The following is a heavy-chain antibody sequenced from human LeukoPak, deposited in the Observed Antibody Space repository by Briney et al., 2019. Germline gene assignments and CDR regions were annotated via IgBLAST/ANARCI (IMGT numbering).Heavy chain of an antibody. Sequence: GGSLTLSCAPSGFTFSSYGMHWLRQPPGKGLAGVAVISYDGSNKYYADSVKGRFTISRDNSKNTLYLQMNSLRAEDTAVYYCANLGRAEYFQHWGQGTLVTVSS. CDR3: ANLGRAEYFQH. V-gene: IGHV3-30*18. CDR2: ISYDGSNK. J-gene: IGHJ1*01. CDR1: GFTFSSYG.